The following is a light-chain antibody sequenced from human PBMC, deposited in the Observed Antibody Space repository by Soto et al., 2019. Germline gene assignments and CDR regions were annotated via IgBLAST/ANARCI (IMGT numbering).Light chain of an antibody. CDR3: CSYAGNYKYV. V-gene: IGLV2-11*01. Sequence: QSVLTQPHSVSGSPGQSVTISCTGTSSDVGAYNFASWYQQRPGTAPRLIIYDVNKRPSGVPDRFPGSKSGNTASLTISGLQAEDEADYYCCSYAGNYKYVFGSGTKV. CDR1: SSDVGAYNF. J-gene: IGLJ1*01. CDR2: DVN.